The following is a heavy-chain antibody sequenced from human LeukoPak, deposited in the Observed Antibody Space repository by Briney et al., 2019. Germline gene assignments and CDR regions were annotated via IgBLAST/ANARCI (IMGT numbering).Heavy chain of an antibody. CDR2: ISGSGGSK. CDR3: ATTRNYYDSSGYSNFDY. V-gene: IGHV3-23*01. Sequence: GGSLRLSCAASGFTFSSYAMNWVRQAPGKGLEWVSSISGSGGSKYYADSVKGRYTISRDNSKNTLYLQMNSLRAEDTAVYYCATTRNYYDSSGYSNFDYWGQGTLVTVSS. D-gene: IGHD3-22*01. J-gene: IGHJ4*02. CDR1: GFTFSSYA.